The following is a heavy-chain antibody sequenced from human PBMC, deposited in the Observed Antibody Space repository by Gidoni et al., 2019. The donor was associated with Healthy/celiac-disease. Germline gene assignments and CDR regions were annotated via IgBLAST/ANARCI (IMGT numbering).Heavy chain of an antibody. Sequence: QVQLVQSGGGVVQPGSSLRLSCAASGFTFRSYAMHWVRQAPGKGREWVAVIAYDGSNKYYADSVKGRFTISRDNSKNTLYLQMNSRRAEDTAVYYCAREYIAARPYGMDVWGQGTTVTVSS. J-gene: IGHJ6*02. CDR1: GFTFRSYA. CDR2: IAYDGSNK. V-gene: IGHV3-30-3*01. D-gene: IGHD6-6*01. CDR3: AREYIAARPYGMDV.